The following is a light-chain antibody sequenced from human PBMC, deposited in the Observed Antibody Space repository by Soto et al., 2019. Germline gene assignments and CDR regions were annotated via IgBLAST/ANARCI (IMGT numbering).Light chain of an antibody. Sequence: QSALTQPASVSGSPGQSITISCTGTSSDVGAYNYVSWYQQYPGKAPKLIIFDVTDRPSGVSDRFSGSKSGNTASLTISGLQAEDEADYYCNSYAGSTTPSVFGTGTKLTVL. V-gene: IGLV2-14*01. CDR3: NSYAGSTTPSV. J-gene: IGLJ1*01. CDR1: SSDVGAYNY. CDR2: DVT.